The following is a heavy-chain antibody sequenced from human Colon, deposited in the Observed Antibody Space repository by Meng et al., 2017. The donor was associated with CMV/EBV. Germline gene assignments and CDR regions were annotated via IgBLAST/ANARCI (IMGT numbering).Heavy chain of an antibody. D-gene: IGHD3-16*01. V-gene: IGHV4-61*01. CDR2: ISYSGSP. CDR1: GGSVSSGSYF. CDR3: ARHFDLGGMDV. J-gene: IGHJ6*02. Sequence: SETLSLTCSVSGGSVSSGSYFWSWIRQPPGKGLEWIGYISYSGSPNYSPSLESRVTISVDTSKNQFSLKLSSVTAADTAVYYCARHFDLGGMDVWGQGTTVTVSS.